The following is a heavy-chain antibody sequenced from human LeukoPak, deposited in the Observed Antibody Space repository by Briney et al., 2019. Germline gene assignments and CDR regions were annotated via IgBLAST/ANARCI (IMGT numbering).Heavy chain of an antibody. J-gene: IGHJ4*02. CDR1: GYTFTRHD. CDR2: ISAYNGNT. V-gene: IGHV1-18*01. Sequence: ASVKVSCTASGYTFTRHDISWVRQDPGQGLEWMGWISAYNGNTNYAHHLQGRVTMTTDTSTTTAYMELRSLRSDDTAVYYCAREAAAGVYFEYWGQGTLVTVSS. D-gene: IGHD6-13*01. CDR3: AREAAAGVYFEY.